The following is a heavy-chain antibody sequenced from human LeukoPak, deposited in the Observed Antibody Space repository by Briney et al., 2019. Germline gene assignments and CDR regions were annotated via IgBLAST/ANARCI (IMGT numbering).Heavy chain of an antibody. CDR3: ARVDCSSTSCHNYYYYGMDV. J-gene: IGHJ6*02. Sequence: GASVKVSCKASGGTFSSYAISWVRQAPGQGLEWMGRIIPILGIANYAQKFQGRVTITADKSTSTAYMELSSLRSEDTAVYYCARVDCSSTSCHNYYYYGMDVWGQGTTVTVSS. D-gene: IGHD2-2*01. CDR1: GGTFSSYA. CDR2: IIPILGIA. V-gene: IGHV1-69*04.